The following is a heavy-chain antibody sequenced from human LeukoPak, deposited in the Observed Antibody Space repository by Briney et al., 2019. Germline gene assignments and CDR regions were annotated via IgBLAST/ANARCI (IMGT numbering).Heavy chain of an antibody. J-gene: IGHJ4*02. CDR1: GYTITAYY. CDR2: VDPKSTKT. CDR3: ARDPYGPLDC. V-gene: IGHV1-2*02. Sequence: ASVKVFCKASGYTITAYYIHWVRQAPGQGLEWMGWVDPKSTKTNYAQKFQGRATMTRDTSINTVYLEVNGLKYDDTAVYYCARDPYGPLDCWGQGTRVTVSS. D-gene: IGHD3-10*01.